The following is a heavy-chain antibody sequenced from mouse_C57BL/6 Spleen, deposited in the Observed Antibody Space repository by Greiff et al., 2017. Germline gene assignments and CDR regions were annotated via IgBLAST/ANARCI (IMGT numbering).Heavy chain of an antibody. J-gene: IGHJ4*01. Sequence: VQLQESGAELVRPGTSVKVSCKASGYAFPNYLIEWVKQRPGQGLEWIGVINPGSGGTNYNEKFKGKATLTADKSSSTAYMQLSSLTSEDSAVYFCARESRDYYAMDYWGQGTSVTVSS. V-gene: IGHV1-54*01. CDR3: ARESRDYYAMDY. CDR2: INPGSGGT. CDR1: GYAFPNYL.